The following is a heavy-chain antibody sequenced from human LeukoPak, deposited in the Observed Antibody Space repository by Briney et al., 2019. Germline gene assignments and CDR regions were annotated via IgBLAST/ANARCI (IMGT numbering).Heavy chain of an antibody. J-gene: IGHJ4*02. CDR1: GFTFGSYG. V-gene: IGHV3-30*02. CDR2: IRSDGSNK. D-gene: IGHD2-8*02. Sequence: GGSLRLSCAASGFTFGSYGMHWVRQAPGKGLEWVTFIRSDGSNKYYADSVKGRFTISRDNSKNTLYLQMNSLRAEDTAVYYCATYRQVLLPFESWGQGTLVTVSS. CDR3: ATYRQVLLPFES.